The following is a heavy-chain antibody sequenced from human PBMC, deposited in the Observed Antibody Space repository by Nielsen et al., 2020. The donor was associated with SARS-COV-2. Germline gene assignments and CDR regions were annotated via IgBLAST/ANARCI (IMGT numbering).Heavy chain of an antibody. CDR1: GGSISSGGYY. CDR2: IYYSGST. V-gene: IGHV4-31*03. J-gene: IGHJ4*02. Sequence: SETLSLTCTVSGGSISSGGYYWSWIRQHPGKGLEWIGYIYYSGSTNYNPSLKSRVTISVDKSKNQFSLKLSSVTAADTAVYYCARVLEPTRYFDYWGQGTLVTVSS. CDR3: ARVLEPTRYFDY. D-gene: IGHD1-1*01.